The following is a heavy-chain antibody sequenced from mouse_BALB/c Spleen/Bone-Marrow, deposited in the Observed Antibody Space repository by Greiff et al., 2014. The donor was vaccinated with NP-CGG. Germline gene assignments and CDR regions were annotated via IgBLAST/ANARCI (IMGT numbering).Heavy chain of an antibody. V-gene: IGHV7-3*02. CDR2: IRNKAKGYTS. Sequence: EVQRVESGGGLVQPGGSLRLSCATSGFTFTDYYMSWVRQPPGKALEWLGFIRNKAKGYTSENSASAKGRFTISRDNSQSILYLQMNTLRAEDSATYYCAREINYDIYWYFDVWGAGTTVTVSS. CDR3: AREINYDIYWYFDV. CDR1: GFTFTDYY. D-gene: IGHD2-4*01. J-gene: IGHJ1*01.